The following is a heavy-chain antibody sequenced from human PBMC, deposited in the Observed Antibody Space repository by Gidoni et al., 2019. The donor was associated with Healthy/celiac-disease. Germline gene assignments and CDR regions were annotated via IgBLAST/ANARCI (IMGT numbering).Heavy chain of an antibody. V-gene: IGHV3-9*01. J-gene: IGHJ3*02. CDR1: GFTFDDYA. CDR3: AKDSDILTGETAFDI. D-gene: IGHD3-9*01. CDR2: ISWNSGSI. Sequence: EVQLVESGGGLVQPGRSLRLSCAASGFTFDDYAMHWVRQAPGKGLEWVSGISWNSGSIGYADSVKGRFTISRDNAKNSLYLQMNSLRAEDTALYYCAKDSDILTGETAFDIWGQGTMVTVSS.